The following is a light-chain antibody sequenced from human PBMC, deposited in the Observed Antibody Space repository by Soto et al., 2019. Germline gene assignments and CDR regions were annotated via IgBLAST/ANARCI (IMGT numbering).Light chain of an antibody. CDR3: QQYNTFSPWT. Sequence: DIQMTQSPSTLSASVGDRVTLTCRASQSISNWLAWYQQKPGNAPKLLISDASNLVSGVPSRFSGSGSGTEFTLTISSLQPDDFATYYCQQYNTFSPWTFGQGTKVDI. CDR1: QSISNW. J-gene: IGKJ1*01. CDR2: DAS. V-gene: IGKV1-5*01.